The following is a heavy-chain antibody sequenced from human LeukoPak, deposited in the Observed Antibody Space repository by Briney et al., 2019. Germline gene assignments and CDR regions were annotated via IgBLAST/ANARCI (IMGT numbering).Heavy chain of an antibody. CDR3: ARGSLLDCSSTSCYQGWFDP. V-gene: IGHV3-21*01. CDR1: GFTFSSYS. CDR2: ISSSSSYI. Sequence: GGSLRLSCAASGFTFSSYSMNWVRQAPGKGLEWVSSISSSSSYIYYADSVKGRFTISRDNAKNSLYLQMNSPRAEDTAVYYCARGSLLDCSSTSCYQGWFDPWGQGTLVTVSS. D-gene: IGHD2-2*01. J-gene: IGHJ5*02.